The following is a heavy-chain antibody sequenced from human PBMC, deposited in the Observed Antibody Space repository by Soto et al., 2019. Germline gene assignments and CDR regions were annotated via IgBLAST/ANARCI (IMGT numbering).Heavy chain of an antibody. D-gene: IGHD5-18*01. CDR2: IYTSGTT. Sequence: SETLSLTCTVSGGSISSHYWTWIRQPAGKGLEWIGRIYTSGTTNYNPSLTSRVTMSVDTSKNQFSLNLTSVTAADTAVYYCARDRGQLWPLDYWGQGTLVTVLL. V-gene: IGHV4-4*07. CDR1: GGSISSHY. CDR3: ARDRGQLWPLDY. J-gene: IGHJ4*02.